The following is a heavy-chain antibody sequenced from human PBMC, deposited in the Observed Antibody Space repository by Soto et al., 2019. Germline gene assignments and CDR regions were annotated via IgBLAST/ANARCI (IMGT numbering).Heavy chain of an antibody. CDR2: ILNAGSNR. CDR3: ARDDEYSGNGMDA. CDR1: EFTFSNYG. D-gene: IGHD3-10*01. Sequence: QVQLVESGGGVVQPGRSLRLSCAASEFTFSNYGMHWVRQAPGKGLEWVAVILNAGSNRYHADSVKDRFTISRDNSKNTLYLQMNSWRAEDTAVYYCARDDEYSGNGMDAWGRGNTVTVS. V-gene: IGHV3-33*01. J-gene: IGHJ6*02.